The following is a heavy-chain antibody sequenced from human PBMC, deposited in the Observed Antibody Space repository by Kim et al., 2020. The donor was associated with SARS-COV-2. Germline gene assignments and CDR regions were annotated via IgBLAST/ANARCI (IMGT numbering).Heavy chain of an antibody. CDR1: GYTFSTYS. CDR3: ARDGDYGDYVFDYRYGLDV. D-gene: IGHD4-17*01. CDR2: IGASNSDT. V-gene: IGHV1-18*01. Sequence: ASVKVSCKASGYTFSTYSLNWVRQVPGQGLEWMGWIGASNSDTRYSQKFQGRLTITTDTSTSTAYMELRSLTSDDTALYYCARDGDYGDYVFDYRYGLDVWGQGTTVTVSS. J-gene: IGHJ6*02.